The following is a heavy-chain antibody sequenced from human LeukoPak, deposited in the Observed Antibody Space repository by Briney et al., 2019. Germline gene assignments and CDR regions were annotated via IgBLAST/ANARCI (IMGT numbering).Heavy chain of an antibody. J-gene: IGHJ4*02. V-gene: IGHV3-21*01. Sequence: GDSLRLSCAASGFTFGRYSMNWVRQAPGKGLEWVSSISDSGTYIYYADSVKGRFTISRDNAKNLLYLQMNSLRAEDTAVYYCASLPGGYCSTTSCYRKDFDYWGQGTLVTVSS. D-gene: IGHD2-2*01. CDR1: GFTFGRYS. CDR3: ASLPGGYCSTTSCYRKDFDY. CDR2: ISDSGTYI.